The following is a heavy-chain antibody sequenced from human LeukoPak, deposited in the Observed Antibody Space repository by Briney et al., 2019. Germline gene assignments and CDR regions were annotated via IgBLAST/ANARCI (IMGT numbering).Heavy chain of an antibody. V-gene: IGHV4-30-4*08. D-gene: IGHD6-19*01. CDR1: GGSISSGDYY. Sequence: SETLSLTCTVSGGSISSGDYYWSWIRQPPGKGLEWIGYIYYSGSTYYNPSLKSRVTISVDTSKNQFSLKLSSVTAADTAVYYCARGEAVAGTRPPPYDYWGQGTLVTVSS. J-gene: IGHJ4*02. CDR2: IYYSGST. CDR3: ARGEAVAGTRPPPYDY.